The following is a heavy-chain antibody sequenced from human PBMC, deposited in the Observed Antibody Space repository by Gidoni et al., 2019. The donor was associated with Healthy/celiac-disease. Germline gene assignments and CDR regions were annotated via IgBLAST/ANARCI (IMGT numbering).Heavy chain of an antibody. J-gene: IGHJ6*03. CDR3: ARDSVGRTNYYYYYMDV. CDR2: IYYSGST. Sequence: QVQLQESGPGLVKPSETLSLTCTVSGGSISSYYWSCIRQPPGKGLEWIGYIYYSGSTNYNPSLKSRVTISVDTSKNQFSLKLSSVTAADTAVYYCARDSVGRTNYYYYYMDVWGKGTTVTVSS. CDR1: GGSISSYY. V-gene: IGHV4-59*01.